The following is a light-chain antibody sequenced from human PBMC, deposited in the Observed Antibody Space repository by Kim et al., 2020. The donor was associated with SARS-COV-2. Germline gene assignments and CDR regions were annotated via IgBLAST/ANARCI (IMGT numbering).Light chain of an antibody. CDR3: QAWDSGTVV. CDR1: KLGEKY. V-gene: IGLV3-1*01. CDR2: QDF. Sequence: SSELTQPPSVSVSPGQTVTLTCSGDKLGEKYSCWYQQRSGQSPILLIYQDFKRPSGIPERFSGSNFGNTATLTISGTQTVDEADYYCQAWDSGTVVFGGGTRSPS. J-gene: IGLJ2*01.